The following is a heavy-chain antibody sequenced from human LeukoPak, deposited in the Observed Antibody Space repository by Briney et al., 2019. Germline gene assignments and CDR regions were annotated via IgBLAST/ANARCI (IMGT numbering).Heavy chain of an antibody. CDR2: TGNKANSYTT. Sequence: GGSLRLSCAASGFSFSNYWMHWVRQAPGKGLEWVGRTGNKANSYTTEYAASVKGRFTISRDDSKNSLFLQMNSLKIEDTALYYCTRVNYNWFDPWGQGTLVTVSS. V-gene: IGHV3-72*01. CDR3: TRVNYNWFDP. CDR1: GFSFSNYW. J-gene: IGHJ5*02.